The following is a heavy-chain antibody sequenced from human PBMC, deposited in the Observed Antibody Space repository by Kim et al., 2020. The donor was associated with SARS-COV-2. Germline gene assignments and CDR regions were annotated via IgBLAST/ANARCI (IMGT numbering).Heavy chain of an antibody. Sequence: SPPFQGQVTISADTSTSTAYLQWSSLKASDTAMYYCARAKRYSGSPLLDYWGQGTLVTVSS. J-gene: IGHJ4*02. D-gene: IGHD1-26*01. V-gene: IGHV5-51*01. CDR3: ARAKRYSGSPLLDY.